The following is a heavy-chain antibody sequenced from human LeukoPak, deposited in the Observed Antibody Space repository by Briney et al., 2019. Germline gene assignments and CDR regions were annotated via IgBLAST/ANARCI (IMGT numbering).Heavy chain of an antibody. Sequence: EGSLRLSCAASGFTFDDYGMSWVRQAPGKGLEWVSGINWNGGSTGYADSVKGRFTISRDNAKNSLYLQMNSLRAEDTALYYCAKAHVKGYYFDYWGQGTLVTVSS. CDR3: AKAHVKGYYFDY. V-gene: IGHV3-20*04. CDR1: GFTFDDYG. CDR2: INWNGGST. J-gene: IGHJ4*02.